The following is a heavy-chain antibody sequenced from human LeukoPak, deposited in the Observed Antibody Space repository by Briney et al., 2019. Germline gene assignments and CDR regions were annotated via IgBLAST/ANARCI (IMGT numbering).Heavy chain of an antibody. CDR2: FDPEDGET. V-gene: IGHV1-24*01. CDR3: ATSSQYYYGSGDLDY. Sequence: ASVKVSCKVSGYTLTELSMHWVRQAPGKGLEWMGGFDPEDGETIYAQKFQGRVTMTEDTSIDTAYMELSSLRSEDTAVYYCATSSQYYYGSGDLDYWGQGTLVTVSS. D-gene: IGHD3-10*01. J-gene: IGHJ4*02. CDR1: GYTLTELS.